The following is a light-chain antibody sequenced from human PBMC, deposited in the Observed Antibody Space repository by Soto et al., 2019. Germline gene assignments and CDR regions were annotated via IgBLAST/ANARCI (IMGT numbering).Light chain of an antibody. V-gene: IGKV1-6*01. Sequence: AIQITQSTSSLSASVGDRVTITCRASQGIRNDLGWYQQKPGKAPKLLIYAASSLRSGVPSRFSGSGSGTDFTLTISSLQPEDFATYYCQQSYTTPFTFGPGTKVDIK. CDR1: QGIRND. CDR3: QQSYTTPFT. J-gene: IGKJ3*01. CDR2: AAS.